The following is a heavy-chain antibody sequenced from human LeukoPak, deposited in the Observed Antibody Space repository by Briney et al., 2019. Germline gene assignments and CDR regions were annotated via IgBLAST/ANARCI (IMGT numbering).Heavy chain of an antibody. D-gene: IGHD1-26*01. CDR3: ARSVVGQNSPAFDI. J-gene: IGHJ3*02. CDR2: INHSGST. CDR1: GGSFSGYY. V-gene: IGHV4-34*01. Sequence: PSETLSLTCAVYGGSFSGYYWSWIRQPPGKGLDWIGEINHSGSTNYNPSLKSRVTISVDTSKNQFSLKLSSVTAADTAVYYCARSVVGQNSPAFDIWGQGTMVTVSS.